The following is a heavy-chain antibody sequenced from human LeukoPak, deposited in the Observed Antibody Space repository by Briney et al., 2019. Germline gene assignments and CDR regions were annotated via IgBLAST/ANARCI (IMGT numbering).Heavy chain of an antibody. CDR3: AKDSFKEEYCSSTSCYPSDY. D-gene: IGHD2-2*01. J-gene: IGHJ4*02. CDR2: ISGSGSTT. Sequence: GGSLRLSCAAFGFTFSSYAMSWVRQAPGKGLEWVSAISGSGSTTHFADSVKGRFTISRENSKNTLYLQMNSLRAEDTAVYYCAKDSFKEEYCSSTSCYPSDYWGQGTLVTVSS. CDR1: GFTFSSYA. V-gene: IGHV3-23*01.